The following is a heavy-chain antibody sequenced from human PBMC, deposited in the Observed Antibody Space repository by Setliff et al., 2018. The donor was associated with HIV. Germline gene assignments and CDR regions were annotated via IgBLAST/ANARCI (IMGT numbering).Heavy chain of an antibody. CDR3: ARLEKLDDISYFDY. V-gene: IGHV4-31*03. CDR2: ISSRGST. J-gene: IGHJ4*02. D-gene: IGHD3-3*02. Sequence: NPSETLSLTCTVSGVSISSGGYYWNWIRQHPGKGLEWIGYISSRGSTYYNPSLKSRITMSVDTSQNQVSLKLSSVTAADTAVYFCARLEKLDDISYFDYWGQGTLVTVSS. CDR1: GVSISSGGYY.